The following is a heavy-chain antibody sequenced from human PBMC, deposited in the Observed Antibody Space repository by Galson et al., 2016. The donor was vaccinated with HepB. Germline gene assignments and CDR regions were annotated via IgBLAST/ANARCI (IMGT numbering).Heavy chain of an antibody. J-gene: IGHJ3*01. CDR3: ARELVRSAFDL. Sequence: SLRLSCAASGFTLSGSGLNWVRQAPGRGLQWISYISSAIRPIYYADSVKGRFTISRDNAKNSVYLQMNSLRDEDTGVYYCARELVRSAFDLWGQGTMVTGSS. V-gene: IGHV3-48*02. D-gene: IGHD6-6*01. CDR1: GFTLSGSG. CDR2: ISSAIRPI.